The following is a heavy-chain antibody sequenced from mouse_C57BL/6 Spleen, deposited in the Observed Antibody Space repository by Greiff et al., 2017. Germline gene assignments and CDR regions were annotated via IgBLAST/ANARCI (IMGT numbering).Heavy chain of an antibody. Sequence: EVQLQQSGPELVKPGASVKMSCKASGYTFTDSNMHWVKQSHGKSLEWIGYITPNNGGTSYNQKFKGKATLTVNKSSSTAYMGLRSLTSEDSAVYYCAPIYYGSTHWYFDVWGTGTTVTVSS. CDR1: GYTFTDSN. J-gene: IGHJ1*03. D-gene: IGHD1-1*01. CDR2: ITPNNGGT. CDR3: APIYYGSTHWYFDV. V-gene: IGHV1-22*01.